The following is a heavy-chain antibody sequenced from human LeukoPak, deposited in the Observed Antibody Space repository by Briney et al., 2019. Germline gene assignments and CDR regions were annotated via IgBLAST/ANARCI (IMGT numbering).Heavy chain of an antibody. CDR3: AKDRTVGASYWYFDL. V-gene: IGHV3-30*18. CDR2: LSYDGYND. J-gene: IGHJ2*01. D-gene: IGHD1-26*01. Sequence: PGRSLRLSCAASGFTFSTYGMNWVRQAPGKGLEWVAALSYDGYNDHYADSVRGRFTISRDSTRNTLFLHMNTLRAEDTAIYYCAKDRTVGASYWYFDLWGRGTLVTVSS. CDR1: GFTFSTYG.